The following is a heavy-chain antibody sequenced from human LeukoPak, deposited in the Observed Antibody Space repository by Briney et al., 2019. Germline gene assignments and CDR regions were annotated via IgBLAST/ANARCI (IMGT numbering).Heavy chain of an antibody. Sequence: GGSLRLSCAVSGFTLSDYYMSWIRQAPGKGLEWVSYISSSSTYTNYADSVKGRFTISRDDAKNSLYLQMNSLRAEDTAVYYCARESGYPDYWGQGTLVTVSS. V-gene: IGHV3-11*06. CDR2: ISSSSTYT. J-gene: IGHJ4*02. CDR1: GFTLSDYY. CDR3: ARESGYPDY. D-gene: IGHD3-3*01.